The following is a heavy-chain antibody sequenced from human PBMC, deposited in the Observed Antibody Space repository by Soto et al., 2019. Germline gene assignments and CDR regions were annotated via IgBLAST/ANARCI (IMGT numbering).Heavy chain of an antibody. CDR2: IYPGDSDN. J-gene: IGHJ4*02. CDR1: GYSFARHW. D-gene: IGHD6-19*01. Sequence: GDSLKISRKGSGYSFARHWIGWVRQMPGKGLEWMGIIYPGDSDNRYSPSFQGQVTISADKSISTAYLQWSSLKASETAMYYCGVSAVAGNFDYWGQGTLVTVSS. CDR3: GVSAVAGNFDY. V-gene: IGHV5-51*01.